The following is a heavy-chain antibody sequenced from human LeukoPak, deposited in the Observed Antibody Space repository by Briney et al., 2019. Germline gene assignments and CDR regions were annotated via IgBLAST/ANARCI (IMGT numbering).Heavy chain of an antibody. D-gene: IGHD6-13*01. CDR1: GSTFSSYG. Sequence: GRSLRLSCAASGSTFSSYGMHWVRQAPGKGLEWVAVIWYDGSNKYYADSVKGRFTISRDNSKNTLYLQMNSLRAEDTAVYYCAKADDIAAAGIIDYWGQGTLVTVSS. V-gene: IGHV3-33*06. CDR3: AKADDIAAAGIIDY. CDR2: IWYDGSNK. J-gene: IGHJ4*02.